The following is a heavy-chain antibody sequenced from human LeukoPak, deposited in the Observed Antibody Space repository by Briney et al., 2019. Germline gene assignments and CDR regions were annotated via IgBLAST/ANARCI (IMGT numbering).Heavy chain of an antibody. Sequence: GGSLTLSCAASGFTFSSDGMRGGRQAPGKGGEGVSASSCSGGSTYYADSVKGRVTISRPTAKTTLSLQMNTPKAEDTAVYYCATALTSCSGGSCYPPGLSCFDHWGQGTLVTVSS. D-gene: IGHD2-15*01. V-gene: IGHV3-23*01. CDR3: ATALTSCSGGSCYPPGLSCFDH. J-gene: IGHJ5*02. CDR1: GFTFSSDG. CDR2: SSCSGGST.